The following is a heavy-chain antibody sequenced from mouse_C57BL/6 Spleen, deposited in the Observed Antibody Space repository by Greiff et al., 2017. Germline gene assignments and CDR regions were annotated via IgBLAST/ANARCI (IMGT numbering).Heavy chain of an antibody. Sequence: EVMLVESGGGLVKPGGSLKLSCAASGFTFSDYGMHWVRQAPEKGLEWVAYISSGSSTIYYADTVKGRFTISRDNAKNTLFLQMTSLRSEDTAMYSCARGGYYGSSYYFDYWGQGTTLTVSS. CDR1: GFTFSDYG. D-gene: IGHD1-1*01. CDR2: ISSGSSTI. V-gene: IGHV5-17*01. CDR3: ARGGYYGSSYYFDY. J-gene: IGHJ2*01.